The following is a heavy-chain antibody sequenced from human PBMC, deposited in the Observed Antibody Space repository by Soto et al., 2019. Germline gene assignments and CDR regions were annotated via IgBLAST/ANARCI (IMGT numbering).Heavy chain of an antibody. V-gene: IGHV5-51*01. Sequence: GESLKTSCKGSGYNFATFWIGWVRQMPGKGLVCMGIIYARDSDTRYSPSFRGHVTISATKSITTVFLQWSSLRASDTAMYYCARQIYDSDTGPNFQYYFDSWGQGTLVTVSS. CDR3: ARQIYDSDTGPNFQYYFDS. CDR2: IYARDSDT. J-gene: IGHJ4*02. CDR1: GYNFATFW. D-gene: IGHD3-22*01.